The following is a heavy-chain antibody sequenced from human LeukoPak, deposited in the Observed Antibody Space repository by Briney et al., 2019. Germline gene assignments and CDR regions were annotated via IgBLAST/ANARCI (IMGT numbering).Heavy chain of an antibody. J-gene: IGHJ4*02. CDR1: GGSISSGSYY. D-gene: IGHD1-26*01. Sequence: SETLSLTCTVSGGSISSGSYYWSWIRQPAGKGLEWIGRIYTSGSTNYNPSLKSRVTISVDTSKNQFSLKLSSVTAADTAVYYCARREWETGDFDYWGQGTLVTVSS. CDR2: IYTSGST. V-gene: IGHV4-61*02. CDR3: ARREWETGDFDY.